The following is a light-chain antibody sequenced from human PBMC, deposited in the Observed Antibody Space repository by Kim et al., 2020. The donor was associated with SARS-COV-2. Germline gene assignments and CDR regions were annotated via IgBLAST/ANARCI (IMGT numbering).Light chain of an antibody. J-gene: IGLJ2*01. CDR1: YP. V-gene: IGLV1-40*01. CDR2: DNN. CDR3: QSFVSSLSVWV. Sequence: YPFLWYQQTPGTAPRLLIYDNNNRPSGVPVRFSASKSGTSASLAIAGLQAEDEADYYCQSFVSSLSVWVFGGGTKVTVL.